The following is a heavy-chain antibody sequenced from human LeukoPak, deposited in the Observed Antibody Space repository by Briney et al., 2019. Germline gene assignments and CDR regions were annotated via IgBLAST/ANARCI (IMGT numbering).Heavy chain of an antibody. Sequence: GGSLRLSCAASGFTFSSNYMSWVRQAPGKGLEWVSVIYSGGSTYYADSVKGRFTISRDNAKNSLYLQMNSLRAEDTAVYYCARDLYSSSSVYYYYMAVWGKGTTVTVSS. V-gene: IGHV3-53*01. CDR1: GFTFSSNY. D-gene: IGHD6-6*01. CDR3: ARDLYSSSSVYYYYMAV. J-gene: IGHJ6*03. CDR2: IYSGGST.